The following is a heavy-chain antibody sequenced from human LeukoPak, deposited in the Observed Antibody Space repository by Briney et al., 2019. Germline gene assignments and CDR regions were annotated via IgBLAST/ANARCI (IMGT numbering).Heavy chain of an antibody. CDR3: ARITVTQFDP. J-gene: IGHJ5*02. CDR1: GFTVSNKY. CDR2: IYSGGNT. Sequence: GGSLRLFCAASGFTVSNKYMSWVRQAPGKGLEWVSVIYSGGNTYYADSVKGRFTISRDNSKNTVYLQMNSLRGEDTAVYYCARITVTQFDPWGQGTLVTVSS. V-gene: IGHV3-66*01. D-gene: IGHD4-11*01.